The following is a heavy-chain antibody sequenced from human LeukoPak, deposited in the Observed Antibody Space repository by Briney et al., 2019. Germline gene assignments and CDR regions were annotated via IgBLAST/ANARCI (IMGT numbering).Heavy chain of an antibody. D-gene: IGHD3-9*01. CDR3: ARDGDYDILTG. J-gene: IGHJ4*02. Sequence: GGSLRLSCAASGFTFSSYWMHWVRQAPGKGLVWVSRINSDGSSTSYADSVKGRFTISRDNAKNTLYLQMNSLRAEDTAAYYCARDGDYDILTGWGQGTLVTVSS. CDR2: INSDGSST. V-gene: IGHV3-74*01. CDR1: GFTFSSYW.